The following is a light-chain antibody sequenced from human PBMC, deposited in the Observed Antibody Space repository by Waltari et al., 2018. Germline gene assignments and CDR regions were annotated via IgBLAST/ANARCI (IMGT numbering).Light chain of an antibody. V-gene: IGLV2-11*01. CDR3: CSYAGSYTVV. CDR1: SNDVGGYNY. J-gene: IGLJ2*01. CDR2: DVS. Sequence: QSALTQPRSVSGSPGQSVTISCTGTSNDVGGYNYVSWYQQRPGKAPKLMIYDVSKRPSGVPYRFSDYKAGNTDSLTISGLQAEDEAEYYCCSYAGSYTVVFGGGTKLTVL.